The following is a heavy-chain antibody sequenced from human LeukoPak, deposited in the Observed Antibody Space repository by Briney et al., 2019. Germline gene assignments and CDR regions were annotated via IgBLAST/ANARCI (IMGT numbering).Heavy chain of an antibody. CDR1: GFTFSSYA. J-gene: IGHJ4*02. V-gene: IGHV3-30-3*01. CDR2: ISYGGDDGSNI. CDR3: ARGHSSGIYRGFDY. Sequence: GGSLRLSCAASGFTFSSYAMHWVRQAPGKGLEWVAVISYGGDDGSNIYYADFVKGRFTISRDNSKNTLYLQMNSLRAEDTAVYYCARGHSSGIYRGFDYWGQGTLVTVSS. D-gene: IGHD3-22*01.